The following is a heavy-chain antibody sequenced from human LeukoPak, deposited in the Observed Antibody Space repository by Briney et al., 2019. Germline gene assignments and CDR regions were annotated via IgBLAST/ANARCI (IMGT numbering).Heavy chain of an antibody. CDR1: GFTVSSNY. V-gene: IGHV3-53*01. CDR2: IYSGGAT. Sequence: GGSLRLSCAASGFTVSSNYMSWVRQAPGKGLEWVSVIYSGGATYYADSVKGRFTVSRDNSKNTLYLQMNSLRAEDTAVYYCARDQRDYGDHGPYFDYWGQGTLVTVSS. CDR3: ARDQRDYGDHGPYFDY. D-gene: IGHD4-17*01. J-gene: IGHJ4*02.